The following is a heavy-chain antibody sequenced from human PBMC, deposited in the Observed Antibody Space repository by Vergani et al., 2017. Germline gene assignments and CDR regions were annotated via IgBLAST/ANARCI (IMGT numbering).Heavy chain of an antibody. CDR2: IYYSGST. J-gene: IGHJ4*02. V-gene: IGHV4-39*02. CDR3: ARDFYCPDYNYGSSGYYDLDY. CDR1: GGPISSSRYY. D-gene: IGHD3-22*01. Sequence: QLQLQESGPGLVKPSETLSLTCTVPGGPISSSRYYWGWIRQPPGKGLEGIGSIYYSGSTYYKPSLKSRVTISVDTAKNQFSLKLSSVTAADTAVYYCARDFYCPDYNYGSSGYYDLDYWGQGTLVTVSS.